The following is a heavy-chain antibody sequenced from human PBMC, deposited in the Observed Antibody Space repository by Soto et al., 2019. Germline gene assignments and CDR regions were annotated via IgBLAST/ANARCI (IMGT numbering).Heavy chain of an antibody. J-gene: IGHJ3*02. D-gene: IGHD5-12*01. CDR3: VAKSGAFDI. CDR2: INHSGST. CDR1: GGSFSGYY. V-gene: IGHV4-34*01. Sequence: QVQLQQWGAGLLKPSETLSLTCAVYGGSFSGYYWSWIRQPPGKGLEVIGEINHSGSTNYNPSLKSRVTISVDTSQDQFSLELSSVTAADTAVYYCVAKSGAFDIWGQGTMVTVSS.